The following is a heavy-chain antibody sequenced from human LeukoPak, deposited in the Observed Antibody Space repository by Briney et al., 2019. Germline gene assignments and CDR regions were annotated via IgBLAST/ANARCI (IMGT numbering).Heavy chain of an antibody. Sequence: SETLSLTCTVSGGSISSGGYYWSWIRQHPGKGLEWIGYIYYSGSTYYNPSLKSRVTISVDTSKNQFSLKLSSVTAADTAVYYCARVFRRYYDSSGYSAEYFQHWGQGTLVTVSP. J-gene: IGHJ1*01. CDR3: ARVFRRYYDSSGYSAEYFQH. CDR2: IYYSGST. CDR1: GGSISSGGYY. V-gene: IGHV4-31*03. D-gene: IGHD3-22*01.